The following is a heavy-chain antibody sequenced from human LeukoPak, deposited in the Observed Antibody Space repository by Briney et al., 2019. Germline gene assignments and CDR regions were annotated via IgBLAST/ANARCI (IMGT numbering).Heavy chain of an antibody. Sequence: GGSLRLSCAASGFTFSSYGMNWVRQAPGKGLEWVSYIGTSSSTIYYADSVKGRFSISRDNAKNSLYLQMNSLRDEDTAVYYCARHDYGGNSGDYWGQGTLVTVSS. D-gene: IGHD4-23*01. CDR3: ARHDYGGNSGDY. CDR1: GFTFSSYG. J-gene: IGHJ4*02. CDR2: IGTSSSTI. V-gene: IGHV3-48*02.